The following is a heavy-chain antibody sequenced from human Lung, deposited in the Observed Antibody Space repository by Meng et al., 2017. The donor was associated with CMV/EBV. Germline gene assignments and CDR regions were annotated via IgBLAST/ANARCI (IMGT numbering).Heavy chain of an antibody. V-gene: IGHV3-74*01. CDR3: ARSYYYDSSGYYYPFDY. J-gene: IGHJ4*02. Sequence: SXAASGFTFSSYWKHWVRQAPGKGLVWVSRNNSDGSSTSYADSVKGRFTISRDNVNNTLYLQMNSLRDEDTAVYYCARSYYYDSSGYYYPFDYWGQGTXVTVSS. CDR2: NNSDGSST. D-gene: IGHD3-22*01. CDR1: GFTFSSYW.